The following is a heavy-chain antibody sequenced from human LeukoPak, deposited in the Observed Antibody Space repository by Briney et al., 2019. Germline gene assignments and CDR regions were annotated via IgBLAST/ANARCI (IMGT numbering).Heavy chain of an antibody. CDR3: AKGAIIGYCSSTSCYSFDY. Sequence: GGSLRLSCAASGFTFSSYGMHWVRQAPGKGLEWVAFIRYDGGNKYYADSVKGRFTISRDNSKNTLYLQMNSLRAEDTAVYYCAKGAIIGYCSSTSCYSFDYWGQGTLVTVSS. CDR1: GFTFSSYG. V-gene: IGHV3-30*02. CDR2: IRYDGGNK. D-gene: IGHD2-2*01. J-gene: IGHJ4*02.